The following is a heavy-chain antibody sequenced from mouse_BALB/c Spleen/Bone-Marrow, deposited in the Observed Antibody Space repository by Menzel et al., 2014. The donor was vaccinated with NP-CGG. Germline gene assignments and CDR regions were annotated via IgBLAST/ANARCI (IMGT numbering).Heavy chain of an antibody. J-gene: IGHJ2*01. CDR3: ARGYDYDFDY. D-gene: IGHD2-4*01. V-gene: IGHV5-6-5*01. CDR2: ISSGGSA. CDR1: GFTFSNFA. Sequence: EVKLVESGGGLVKPGGSLKLSCAAPGFTFSNFAMSWVRQTPDKRLEWVASISSGGSAYYPDSVKGRLSISRDNARDILFLQMSSLRSEDTAMYYCARGYDYDFDYWGQGTTLTVSS.